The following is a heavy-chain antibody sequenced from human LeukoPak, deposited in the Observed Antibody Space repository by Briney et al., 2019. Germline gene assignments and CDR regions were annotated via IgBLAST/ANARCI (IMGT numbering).Heavy chain of an antibody. V-gene: IGHV4-38-2*02. J-gene: IGHJ4*02. Sequence: SETLSLICTVSGYSISSGYYWGWIRQPPGKGLEWIGSIYHSGSTYYNPSLKSRVTISVDTSKNQFSLKLSSVTAADTAVYYCARGEGWEPNFDYWGQGTLVTVSS. CDR2: IYHSGST. CDR1: GYSISSGYY. CDR3: ARGEGWEPNFDY. D-gene: IGHD1-26*01.